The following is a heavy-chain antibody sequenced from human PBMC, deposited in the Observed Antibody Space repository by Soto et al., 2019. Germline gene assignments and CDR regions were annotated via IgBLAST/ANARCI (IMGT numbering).Heavy chain of an antibody. CDR1: GFTFSSYG. J-gene: IGHJ4*02. CDR2: ISYDGSNK. V-gene: IGHV3-30*03. D-gene: IGHD6-19*01. CDR3: AMGQWLANFDY. Sequence: VQLVESGGGVVQPGRSLRLSCAASGFTFSSYGMHWVRQAPGKGLEWVAVISYDGSNKYYADSVKGRFTISRDNSKNTLYLQMNSLRAEDTAVYYCAMGQWLANFDYWGQGTLVTVSS.